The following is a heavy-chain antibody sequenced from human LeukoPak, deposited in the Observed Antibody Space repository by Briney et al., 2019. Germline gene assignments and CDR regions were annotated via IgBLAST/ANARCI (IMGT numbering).Heavy chain of an antibody. CDR3: ASRFELTSLTYCGGDCYTTPFDY. D-gene: IGHD2-21*02. CDR2: ISSSSSYI. V-gene: IGHV3-21*01. Sequence: KPGGSLRLSCAASGFTFSSYSMNWVRQAPGKGLEWVSSISSSSSYIYYADSVKGRFTISRDNAKNSLYLQMNSLRAEDTAVYYCASRFELTSLTYCGGDCYTTPFDYWGQGTLVTVSS. J-gene: IGHJ4*02. CDR1: GFTFSSYS.